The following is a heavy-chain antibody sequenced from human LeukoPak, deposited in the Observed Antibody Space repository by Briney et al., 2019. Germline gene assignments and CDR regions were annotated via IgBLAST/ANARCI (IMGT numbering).Heavy chain of an antibody. D-gene: IGHD3-22*01. CDR2: IYYSGST. J-gene: IGHJ4*02. CDR3: ARVRKTGRTMIAAGGLDY. V-gene: IGHV4-31*03. CDR1: GGSISSGGYY. Sequence: SETLSLTCTVSGGSISSGGYYWSWIRQHPGKGLEWIGYIYYSGSTYYNPSLKSRVTISVDTSKNQFSLKLSSVTAADTAVYYCARVRKTGRTMIAAGGLDYWGQGTLVTVSS.